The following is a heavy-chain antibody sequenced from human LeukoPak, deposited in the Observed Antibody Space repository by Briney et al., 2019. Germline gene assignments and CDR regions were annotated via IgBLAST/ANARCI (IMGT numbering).Heavy chain of an antibody. CDR2: IAGNGVTT. D-gene: IGHD3-10*01. J-gene: IGHJ6*02. CDR1: GFTFNTYA. CDR3: AATYYYGSGSLLQGYYGMDV. V-gene: IGHV3-23*01. Sequence: PGGSLRLSCAASGFTFNTYAMSWFRQTPGKGLEWVSGIAGNGVTTYYADSVKGRFIISRDNSKNTLYLQMNSLRAEDTAVYYCAATYYYGSGSLLQGYYGMDVWGQGTTVTVSS.